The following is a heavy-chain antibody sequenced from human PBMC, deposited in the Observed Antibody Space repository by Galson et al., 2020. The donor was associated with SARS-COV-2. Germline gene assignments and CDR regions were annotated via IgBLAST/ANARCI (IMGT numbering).Heavy chain of an antibody. CDR3: ARGTDDHTSSWCDY. CDR1: GFAFSNSA. V-gene: IGHV3-30*04. CDR2: ISYDGTTK. Sequence: GGSLRLSCAASGFAFSNSAMHWVRQAPGKGLEWVAIISYDGTTKYNSDSVKGRFTISRDSSKNTLYLQMNSLRPEDTAVYYCARGTDDHTSSWCDYWGQGARVAVSS. J-gene: IGHJ4*02. D-gene: IGHD2-2*01.